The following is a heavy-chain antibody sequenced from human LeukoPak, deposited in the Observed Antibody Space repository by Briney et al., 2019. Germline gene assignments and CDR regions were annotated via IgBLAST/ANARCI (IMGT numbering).Heavy chain of an antibody. CDR2: ISYDGSNK. CDR1: GFTFSSYA. CDR3: AKGQEYGATAWFY. D-gene: IGHD4-17*01. J-gene: IGHJ4*02. V-gene: IGHV3-30-3*01. Sequence: GGSLRLSCAASGFTFSSYAMHWVRQAPGKGLEWVAVISYDGSNKYYADSVKGRFTISRDNSKNTLYLQMNSLRAEDTAVYYCAKGQEYGATAWFYWGQGTLVTVSS.